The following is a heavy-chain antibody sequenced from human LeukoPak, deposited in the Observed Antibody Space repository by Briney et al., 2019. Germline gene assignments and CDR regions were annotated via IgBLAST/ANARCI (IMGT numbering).Heavy chain of an antibody. CDR2: INHSGSA. D-gene: IGHD1-1*01. J-gene: IGHJ6*04. V-gene: IGHV4-34*01. CDR3: ARGEVGYIWNVTGDIYCYYGMDV. CDR1: GGSFSGYY. Sequence: SEPLSLTCALYGGSFSGYYWSWLRQPPGKGVEWVGEINHSGSANYNPSLKSRVTISVDTSKNQFSLQLGAVAAADTAVYYCARGEVGYIWNVTGDIYCYYGMDVWGKGTTVSVSS.